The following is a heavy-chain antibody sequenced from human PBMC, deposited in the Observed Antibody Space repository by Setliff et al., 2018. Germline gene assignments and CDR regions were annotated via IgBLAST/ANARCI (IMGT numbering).Heavy chain of an antibody. J-gene: IGHJ6*03. CDR1: GGSISGYY. CDR2: IYNNGRT. CDR3: ARDWRGETVNLGYMDV. D-gene: IGHD3-16*01. Sequence: NPSETLSLTCSVSGGSISGYYWSWLRQPPGKGLEWIGYIYNNGRTNYHPALKRRVTMSVDTSKNQLSLTLRSVTAADTAVYYCARDWRGETVNLGYMDVWGRGTMVTVSS. V-gene: IGHV4-4*08.